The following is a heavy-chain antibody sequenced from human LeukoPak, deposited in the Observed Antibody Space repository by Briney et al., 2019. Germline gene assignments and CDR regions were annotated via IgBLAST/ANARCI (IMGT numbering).Heavy chain of an antibody. J-gene: IGHJ3*01. D-gene: IGHD4/OR15-4a*01. V-gene: IGHV3-64D*09. CDR2: ITSNGGST. Sequence: PGGSLRLSCSASEFTFSTYAMHWVRQAPGKGLEYVSVITSNGGSTYYADSVKGRFTISRDNSKNTLYLQMSSPRSEDTAVYYCVRSILLAGARIDAFDLWGQGTMVTVSS. CDR1: EFTFSTYA. CDR3: VRSILLAGARIDAFDL.